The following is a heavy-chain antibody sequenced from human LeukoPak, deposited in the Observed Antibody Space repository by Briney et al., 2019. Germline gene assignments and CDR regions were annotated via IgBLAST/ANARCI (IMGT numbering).Heavy chain of an antibody. V-gene: IGHV3-64D*06. CDR3: VKDLGATRKGQLGDYFDY. J-gene: IGHJ4*02. Sequence: GGSLRLSCSASGFTFSSYAMHWVRQAPGKGLEYVSAISSNGGSTYYADSVKGRFTISRDNSKNTLYLQMSSLRAEDTAVYYCVKDLGATRKGQLGDYFDYWGQGTLVTVSS. CDR1: GFTFSSYA. CDR2: ISSNGGST. D-gene: IGHD6-6*01.